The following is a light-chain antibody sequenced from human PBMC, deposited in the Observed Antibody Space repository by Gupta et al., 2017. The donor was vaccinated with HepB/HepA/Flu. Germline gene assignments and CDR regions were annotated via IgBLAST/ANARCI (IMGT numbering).Light chain of an antibody. CDR3: SSFTGTNTLVV. CDR1: SSDVGTYNP. V-gene: IGLV2-14*03. J-gene: IGLJ2*01. CDR2: DDT. Sequence: QTALTHHASVSGSPGQSFTISCTRSSSDVGTYNPVSWYRQSADKAPKLLISDDTKRLSWLSNRFSGSKSGNTASLTISGLQAEDEAEYYCSSFTGTNTLVVFGGGTKLTVL.